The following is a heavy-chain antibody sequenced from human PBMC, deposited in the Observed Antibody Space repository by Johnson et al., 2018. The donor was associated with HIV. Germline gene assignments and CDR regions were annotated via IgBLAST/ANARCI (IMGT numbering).Heavy chain of an antibody. D-gene: IGHD7-27*01. J-gene: IGHJ3*01. CDR2: IYSGGST. CDR3: ARVIPGNWVGGFDV. Sequence: MQLVESGGGVVQPGRSLRLSCAASAFTFSSYGMHWVRQAPGKGLEWVSGIYSGGSTYYADSVEGRFTISRDNSKNKLYLQMNSLRAEDTAMYYCARVIPGNWVGGFDVWGQGTMVSVSS. V-gene: IGHV3-NL1*01. CDR1: AFTFSSYG.